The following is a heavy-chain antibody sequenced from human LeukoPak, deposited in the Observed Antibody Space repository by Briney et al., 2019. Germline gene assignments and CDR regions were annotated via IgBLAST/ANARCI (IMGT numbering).Heavy chain of an antibody. CDR2: IKQDGSEK. CDR1: GFTFSSYW. V-gene: IGHV3-7*01. J-gene: IGHJ6*02. CDR3: ARGYCSSTSCYYYYYGTDV. Sequence: GGSLRLSCAASGFTFSSYWMSWVRQAPGKGLEGVANIKQDGSEKYYVDSVKGRFTISRDSAKNSLYLQMNSLRAEDTAVYYCARGYCSSTSCYYYYYGTDVWGQGTTVTVSS. D-gene: IGHD2-2*01.